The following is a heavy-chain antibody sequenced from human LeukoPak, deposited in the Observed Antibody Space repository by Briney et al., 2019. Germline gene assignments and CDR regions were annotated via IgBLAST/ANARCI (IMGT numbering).Heavy chain of an antibody. CDR3: ARDSGGIVVVPAAYIDY. V-gene: IGHV1-46*01. J-gene: IGHJ4*02. CDR2: INPSGGST. CDR1: GYTFTSYY. D-gene: IGHD2-2*01. Sequence: GESLKVSCKASGYTFTSYYMHWVRQAPGQGLEWMGIINPSGGSTSYAQKFQGRVTMTRDTSTSTVYMELSSLRSEDTAVYYCARDSGGIVVVPAAYIDYWGQGTLVTVSS.